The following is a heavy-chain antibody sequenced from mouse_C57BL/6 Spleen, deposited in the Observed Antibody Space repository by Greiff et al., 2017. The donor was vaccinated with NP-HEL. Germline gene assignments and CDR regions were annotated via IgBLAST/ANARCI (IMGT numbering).Heavy chain of an antibody. Sequence: QVQLKQSGAELARPGASVKLSCKASGYTFTSYGISWVKQRTGQGLEWIGEIYPRSGNTYYNEKFKGKATLTADKSSSTAYMELRSLTSEDSAVDFCARKGDYEAYWGQGTLVTVSA. V-gene: IGHV1-81*01. J-gene: IGHJ3*01. CDR2: IYPRSGNT. D-gene: IGHD2-4*01. CDR3: ARKGDYEAY. CDR1: GYTFTSYG.